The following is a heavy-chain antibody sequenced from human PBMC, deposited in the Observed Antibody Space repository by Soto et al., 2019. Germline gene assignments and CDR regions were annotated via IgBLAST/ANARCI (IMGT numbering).Heavy chain of an antibody. V-gene: IGHV4-34*01. CDR3: ASLGATMSPFDY. CDR1: GGSFSGYY. Sequence: QVQLQQWGAGLLKPSETLSLTCAVYGGSFSGYYWSWIRQPPGKGLEWIGEINHSGSTNYNPSLKSRVTISVDTSKNQFSLNLSSVTAADTAVYYCASLGATMSPFDYWGQGTLVTVSS. CDR2: INHSGST. D-gene: IGHD5-12*01. J-gene: IGHJ4*02.